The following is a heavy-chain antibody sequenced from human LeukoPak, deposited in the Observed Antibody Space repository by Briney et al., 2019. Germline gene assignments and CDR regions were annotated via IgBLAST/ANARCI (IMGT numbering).Heavy chain of an antibody. D-gene: IGHD4-11*01. CDR1: GGSMINYY. J-gene: IGHJ5*02. CDR2: IYHSGST. CDR3: ARMTTVLGWVDP. Sequence: PWETLSVTCAVSGGSMINYYWSWIPQPPGKGLEWIAYIYHSGSTNYNPPLKSRATISVDTSKNQFSMNLSSVTAADTAVYYCARMTTVLGWVDPWGQGTLVTVSS. V-gene: IGHV4-59*01.